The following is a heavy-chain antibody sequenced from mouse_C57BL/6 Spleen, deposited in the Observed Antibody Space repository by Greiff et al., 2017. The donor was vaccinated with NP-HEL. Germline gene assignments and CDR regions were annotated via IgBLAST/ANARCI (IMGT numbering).Heavy chain of an antibody. Sequence: QVQLQQPGAELVKPGASVKLSCKASGYTFTSYWMHWVKQRPGQGLEWIGMIHPNSGSTNYNEKFKSKATLTVDKSSSTAYMQLSSLTSEDSAVYYCTNTTVVARAMDYWGQGTSVTVSS. V-gene: IGHV1-64*01. CDR2: IHPNSGST. D-gene: IGHD1-1*01. J-gene: IGHJ4*01. CDR3: TNTTVVARAMDY. CDR1: GYTFTSYW.